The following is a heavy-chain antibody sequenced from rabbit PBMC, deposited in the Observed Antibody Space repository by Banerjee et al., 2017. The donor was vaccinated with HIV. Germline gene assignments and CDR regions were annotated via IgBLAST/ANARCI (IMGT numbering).Heavy chain of an antibody. J-gene: IGHJ4*01. D-gene: IGHD2-1*01. Sequence: QEQLEEYGGDLVQPEGSLTLTCTASGLDFSSSYWIYWVRQAPGKGLEWIAYIYARSAGSAYCASWAKGRFTISRTSSTTLTLQMTSLTAADTVSYCGAGSSGDVTLGLWGQGTLVTVS. CDR2: IYARSAGSA. V-gene: IGHV1S45*01. CDR3: AGSSGDVTLGL. CDR1: GLDFSSSYW.